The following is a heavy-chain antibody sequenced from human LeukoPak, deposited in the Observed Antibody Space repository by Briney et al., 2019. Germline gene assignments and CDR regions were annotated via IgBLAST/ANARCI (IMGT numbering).Heavy chain of an antibody. CDR2: IRSKAYGGTT. CDR3: TRSSIAAAGFFDY. V-gene: IGHV3-49*04. CDR1: GFMFGDFA. Sequence: GGSLRLSCTSSGFMFGDFAMSWVRQAPGKGLEWVGFIRSKAYGGTTEYAASVKGRFTISRDDSKSIAYLQMNSLKTEDTAVYYCTRSSIAAAGFFDYWGQGTLVTVSS. D-gene: IGHD6-13*01. J-gene: IGHJ4*02.